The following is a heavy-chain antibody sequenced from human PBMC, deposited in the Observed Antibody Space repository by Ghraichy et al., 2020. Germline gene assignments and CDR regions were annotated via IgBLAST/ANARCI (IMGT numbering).Heavy chain of an antibody. V-gene: IGHV1-2*06. Sequence: ASVKVSCKASGYTFTGYYMHWVRQAPGQGLEWMGRINPNSGGTNYAQKFQGRVTMTRDTSISTAYMELSRLRSDDTAVYYCARDGFDYYGSGSYYPNYYYDYMDVWGKGTTVTVSS. D-gene: IGHD3-10*01. CDR2: INPNSGGT. CDR3: ARDGFDYYGSGSYYPNYYYDYMDV. CDR1: GYTFTGYY. J-gene: IGHJ6*03.